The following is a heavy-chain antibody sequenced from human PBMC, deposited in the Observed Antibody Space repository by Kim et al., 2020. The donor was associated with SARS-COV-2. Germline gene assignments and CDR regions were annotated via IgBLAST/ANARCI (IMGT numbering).Heavy chain of an antibody. J-gene: IGHJ3*02. CDR2: IYYSGST. CDR1: GGSISSSSYY. V-gene: IGHV4-39*01. CDR3: ARHGTSPYDFWSGYYPPGAFDI. D-gene: IGHD3-3*01. Sequence: SETLSLTCTVSGGSISSSSYYWGWIRQPPGKGLEWIGSIYYSGSTYYNPSLKSRVTISVDTSKNQFSLKLSSVTAADTAVYYCARHGTSPYDFWSGYYPPGAFDIWGQGTMVTVSS.